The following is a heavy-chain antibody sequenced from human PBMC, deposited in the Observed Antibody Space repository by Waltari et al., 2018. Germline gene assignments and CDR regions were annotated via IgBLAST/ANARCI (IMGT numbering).Heavy chain of an antibody. Sequence: QVQLVQSGAEVKKPGASVKISCKTSEYTFTSSYIHWVRQAPGQGLEWMGIINPSGGSTIYAQKFQGRVTMTRDTSMSTVYMELSSLRSEDTAVYYCALDRGALWMDVWGQGTTVTVSS. V-gene: IGHV1-46*01. CDR2: INPSGGST. J-gene: IGHJ6*02. CDR3: ALDRGALWMDV. D-gene: IGHD2-21*01. CDR1: EYTFTSSY.